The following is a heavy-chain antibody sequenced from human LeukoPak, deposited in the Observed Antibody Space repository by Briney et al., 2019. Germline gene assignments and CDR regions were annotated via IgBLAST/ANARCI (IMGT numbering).Heavy chain of an antibody. CDR1: GGSISSYY. CDR3: ARGPSSGWYQAYYYYYYGMDV. Sequence: SETLSLTCTVSGGSISSYYWSWIRQPPGKGLEWIGYIYYSGSTNYNPSLKNRVTISVDTSKNQFSLKLSSVTAADTAVYYCARGPSSGWYQAYYYYYYGMDVWGQGTTVTVSS. J-gene: IGHJ6*02. D-gene: IGHD6-19*01. V-gene: IGHV4-59*01. CDR2: IYYSGST.